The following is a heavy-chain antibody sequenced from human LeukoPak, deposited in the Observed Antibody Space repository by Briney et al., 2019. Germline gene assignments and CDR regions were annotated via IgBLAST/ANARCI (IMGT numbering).Heavy chain of an antibody. D-gene: IGHD1-14*01. Sequence: PGGSLRLSCAASGFTFSSYAMSWVRQAPGKGLEWVANIKQDGSEKYYVDSVKGRFTISRDNAKNSLYLQMNSLRAEDTAVYYCARGSPGPYWGQGTLVTVSS. J-gene: IGHJ4*02. CDR1: GFTFSSYA. CDR2: IKQDGSEK. V-gene: IGHV3-7*01. CDR3: ARGSPGPY.